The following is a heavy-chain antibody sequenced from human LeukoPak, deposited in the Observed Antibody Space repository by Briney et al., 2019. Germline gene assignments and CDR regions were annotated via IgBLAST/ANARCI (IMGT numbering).Heavy chain of an antibody. CDR3: ARDWSSMVRGVFDY. CDR2: ISAYNGNT. D-gene: IGHD3-10*01. V-gene: IGHV1-18*01. Sequence: ASVKVSCKASGYTFTSYGISWVRQAPGQGREWMGWISAYNGNTNYAQKLQGRVTMTTGTSTSTAYMELRSLRSDDTAVYYCARDWSSMVRGVFDYWGQGTLVTVSS. CDR1: GYTFTSYG. J-gene: IGHJ4*02.